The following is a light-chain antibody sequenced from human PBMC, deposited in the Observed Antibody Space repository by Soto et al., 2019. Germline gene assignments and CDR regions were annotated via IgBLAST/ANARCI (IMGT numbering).Light chain of an antibody. V-gene: IGLV2-14*03. CDR3: SSYTSSSIVV. Sequence: QSALTQPASVSGSPGQSITISCTGTSSEVGAYNYVSWYQQHPGKAPKLMIFDVSNRPSGVSNRFSGSKSGNTASLTISGLQAEDEADYYCSSYTSSSIVVFGGGTQLTVL. CDR1: SSEVGAYNY. J-gene: IGLJ2*01. CDR2: DVS.